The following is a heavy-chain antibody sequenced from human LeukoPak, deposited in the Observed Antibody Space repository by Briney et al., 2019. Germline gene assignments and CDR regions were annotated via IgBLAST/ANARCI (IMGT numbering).Heavy chain of an antibody. CDR1: GFTFSSYS. CDR3: ARWGYCSSTSCYFDYYYYYGMDV. D-gene: IGHD2-2*01. CDR2: ISSSSSYI. J-gene: IGHJ6*02. V-gene: IGHV3-21*01. Sequence: PGGSLRLSCAASGFTFSSYSVNWVRQAPGKGLEWVSSISSSSSYIYYADSVKGRFTISRDNAKNSLYLQMNSLRAEDTAVYYCARWGYCSSTSCYFDYYYYYGMDVWGQGTTVTVSS.